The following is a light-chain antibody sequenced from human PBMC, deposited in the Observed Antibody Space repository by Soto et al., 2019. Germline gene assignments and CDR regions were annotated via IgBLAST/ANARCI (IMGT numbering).Light chain of an antibody. J-gene: IGKJ5*01. CDR2: GAS. CDR1: QTILYLSHHRNF. Sequence: EIVMIQSPDAPAASLGERATINCKSSQTILYLSHHRNFIAWYQRKAGHPPKLLINGASTRESGVPNRFSGSGSGTDFTLTISSLQAEDVAVYYCQQYYNSITFGQGTRLEIK. V-gene: IGKV4-1*01. CDR3: QQYYNSIT.